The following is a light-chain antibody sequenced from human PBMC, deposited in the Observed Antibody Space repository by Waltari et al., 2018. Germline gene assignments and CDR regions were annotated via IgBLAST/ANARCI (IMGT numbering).Light chain of an antibody. Sequence: QSALTQPASVSGSPGQSISISCTGTSSDVGAYNYGPWYQQHPGKAPRLIIFDVSSRPSGVSSPFSGSKSGNTASLTVSGLQVEDEANYYCASYISYSTLELFGGGTSLTVL. J-gene: IGLJ3*02. V-gene: IGLV2-14*03. CDR3: ASYISYSTLEL. CDR1: SSDVGAYNY. CDR2: DVS.